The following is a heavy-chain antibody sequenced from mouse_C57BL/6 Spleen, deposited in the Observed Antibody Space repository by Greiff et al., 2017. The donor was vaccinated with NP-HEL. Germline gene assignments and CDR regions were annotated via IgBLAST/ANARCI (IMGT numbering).Heavy chain of an antibody. V-gene: IGHV1-81*01. CDR1: GYTFTSYG. D-gene: IGHD1-1*01. CDR2: IYPRSGNT. J-gene: IGHJ2*01. Sequence: VKVVESGAELARPGASVKLSCKASGYTFTSYGISWVKQRNGQGLEWIGEIYPRSGNTYYNEKFKGKATLTADKSSRTAYMELRSLTSEDSAVYFCARGGTVVAEDYFDYWGQGTTLTVSS. CDR3: ARGGTVVAEDYFDY.